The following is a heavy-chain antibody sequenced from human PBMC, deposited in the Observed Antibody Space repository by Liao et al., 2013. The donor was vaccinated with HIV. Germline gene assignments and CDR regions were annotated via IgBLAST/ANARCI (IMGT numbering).Heavy chain of an antibody. J-gene: IGHJ3*02. D-gene: IGHD3-3*01. CDR1: GGSFEDYH. Sequence: QVQLQQRDTGLVRPSETLSLTCEIYGGSFEDYHWAWIRQSPGKGLEWIGEVPRGGRGYYNPSLQSRVTISLDTSKNQFSLKLSSVTAADTAVYYCARDEPYYDFWSGSDAFDIWGQGTMVTVSS. CDR2: VPRGGRG. V-gene: IGHV4-34*02. CDR3: ARDEPYYDFWSGSDAFDI.